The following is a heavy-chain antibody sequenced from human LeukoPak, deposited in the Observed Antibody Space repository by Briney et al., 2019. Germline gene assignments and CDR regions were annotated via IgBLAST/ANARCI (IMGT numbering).Heavy chain of an antibody. D-gene: IGHD5-12*01. V-gene: IGHV4-39*01. J-gene: IGHJ4*02. CDR2: IYYSGGT. Sequence: SETLSLTCTVSGGSISSSSYYWGWIRQPPGKGLEWIGSIYYSGGTYYNPSLKSRVTISVDTSKNQFSLKLSSVTAADTAVYYCARQRYSGYATLDYWGQGTLVTVSS. CDR3: ARQRYSGYATLDY. CDR1: GGSISSSSYY.